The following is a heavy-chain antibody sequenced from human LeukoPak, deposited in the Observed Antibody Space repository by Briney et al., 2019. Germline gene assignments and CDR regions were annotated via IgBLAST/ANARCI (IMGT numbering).Heavy chain of an antibody. CDR2: ISYDGSNK. CDR1: GFTFNSYA. J-gene: IGHJ4*02. CDR3: AGNGDYYDSSGYYSY. D-gene: IGHD3-22*01. V-gene: IGHV3-30*04. Sequence: GGSLRLSCAASGFTFNSYAMHWVRQAPGKGLEWVAVISYDGSNKYYADSVKGRFTISRDNSKNTLYLQMNSLRAEDTAVYYCAGNGDYYDSSGYYSYWGQGTLVTVSS.